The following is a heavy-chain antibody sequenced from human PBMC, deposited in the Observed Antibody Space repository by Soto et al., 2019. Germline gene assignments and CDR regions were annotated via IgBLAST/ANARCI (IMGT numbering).Heavy chain of an antibody. CDR2: ISAYNGNT. D-gene: IGHD2-15*01. Sequence: QVQLVQSGAEVKKPGASVKVSCKASGYTFTSYGIIWVRQAPGQGLEWMGWISAYNGNTNYAQKLQGRVTMTTDTSTSTAYMELRSLRSDDTAVYYCARDSGYCSGGSCYDNSNWFDPWGQGTLVTVSS. V-gene: IGHV1-18*01. J-gene: IGHJ5*02. CDR1: GYTFTSYG. CDR3: ARDSGYCSGGSCYDNSNWFDP.